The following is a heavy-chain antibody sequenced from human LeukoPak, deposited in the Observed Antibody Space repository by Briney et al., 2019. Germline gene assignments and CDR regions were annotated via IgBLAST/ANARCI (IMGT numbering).Heavy chain of an antibody. V-gene: IGHV1-18*01. Sequence: EASVKVSCKASGYTFTNYGIIWVRQAPGQGLEWMGWISTYNGNTNYAQEIQGRVTMTTDTSTSTAYMELRSLISDDTAVYYCAKAGGWAREDYKGDAFDIWGQGRMVTV. CDR2: ISTYNGNT. J-gene: IGHJ3*02. CDR3: AKAGGWAREDYKGDAFDI. D-gene: IGHD6-19*01. CDR1: GYTFTNYG.